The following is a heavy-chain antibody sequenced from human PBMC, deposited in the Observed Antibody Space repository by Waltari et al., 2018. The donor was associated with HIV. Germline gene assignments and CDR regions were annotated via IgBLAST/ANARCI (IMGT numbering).Heavy chain of an antibody. V-gene: IGHV3-7*01. CDR2: IKQDGSEK. D-gene: IGHD3-10*01. CDR3: AGGGVLLWFGDLNWFDP. J-gene: IGHJ5*02. Sequence: EVQLVESGGGLVQPGGSLRLSCAASGFTFSRYWVSWVRQAPGKGLEWVANIKQDGSEKYYVDSVKGRFTISRDNAKNSLYLQMNSLRAEDTAVYYCAGGGVLLWFGDLNWFDPWGQGTLVTVSS. CDR1: GFTFSRYW.